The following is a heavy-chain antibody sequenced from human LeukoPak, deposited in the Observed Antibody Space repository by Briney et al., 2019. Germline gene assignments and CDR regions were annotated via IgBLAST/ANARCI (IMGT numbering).Heavy chain of an antibody. V-gene: IGHV4-59*01. CDR2: IHYSGST. CDR1: GGSISSYY. Sequence: SETLSLTCTVSGGSISSYYWSWIRQSPGKGLEWMGYIHYSGSTKYNPSLKSRVTISVDTSKNQFSLKLNSVTAADTAVYYCARETVVPAAPDAFDIWGQGTMVTVSS. CDR3: ARETVVPAAPDAFDI. D-gene: IGHD2-2*01. J-gene: IGHJ3*02.